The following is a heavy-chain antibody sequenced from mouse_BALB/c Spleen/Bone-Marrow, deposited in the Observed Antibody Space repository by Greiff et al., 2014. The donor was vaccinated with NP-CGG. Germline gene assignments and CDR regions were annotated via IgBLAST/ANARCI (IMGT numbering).Heavy chain of an antibody. CDR2: IDPANGNT. J-gene: IGHJ3*01. CDR3: AIYYCGSNGMAY. D-gene: IGHD1-1*01. Sequence: VQLQQPGAELVKPGASVKLSCTASGFNIKDTYMHWVKQRPERGLEWIGRIDPANGNTKYDPKFQGKATITADTSSNTAYLQLSSLTSEDTAVDDCAIYYCGSNGMAYWGQGTLVTVS. CDR1: GFNIKDTY. V-gene: IGHV14-3*02.